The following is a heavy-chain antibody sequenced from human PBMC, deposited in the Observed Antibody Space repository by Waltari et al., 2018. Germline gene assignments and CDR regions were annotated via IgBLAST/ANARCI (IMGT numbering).Heavy chain of an antibody. CDR1: GYTFTSYG. D-gene: IGHD6-13*01. J-gene: IGHJ6*03. V-gene: IGHV1-18*01. CDR2: ISAYNGNT. CDR3: ARVPAAAGIYYYYMDV. Sequence: QVQLVQSGAEVKKPGASVTVSCKTSGYTFTSYGISWVRQAHGQGLEWMGWISAYNGNTNYAQKLQGRVTMTTDTSTSTAYMELRSLRSDDTAVYYCARVPAAAGIYYYYMDVWGKGTTVTVSS.